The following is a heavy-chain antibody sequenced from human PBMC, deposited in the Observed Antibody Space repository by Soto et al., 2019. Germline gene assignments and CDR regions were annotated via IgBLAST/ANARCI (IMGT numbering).Heavy chain of an antibody. CDR3: ARMYYYDSSGYLSPPYGMDV. CDR1: GYTFTSYA. V-gene: IGHV1-69*13. Sequence: SVKVSCKASGYTFTSYAISWVRQAPGQGLEWMGGIIPIFGTANYAQKFQGRVTITADESTSTAYMELSSLRSEDTAVYYCARMYYYDSSGYLSPPYGMDVWGQGTTVTVSS. CDR2: IIPIFGTA. J-gene: IGHJ6*02. D-gene: IGHD3-22*01.